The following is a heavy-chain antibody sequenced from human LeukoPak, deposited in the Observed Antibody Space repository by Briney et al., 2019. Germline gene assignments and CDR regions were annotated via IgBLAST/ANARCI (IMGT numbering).Heavy chain of an antibody. D-gene: IGHD3-22*01. Sequence: SETLSLTCTVCGGSISSYYWSWLRQPAGKGLEWIGRIYTSGSTNYNPSLKSRVTMSVDTSKNQFSLKLSSVTAADTAVYYCARARYDSSGHDAFDIWGQGTMVTVSS. CDR2: IYTSGST. CDR3: ARARYDSSGHDAFDI. V-gene: IGHV4-4*07. CDR1: GGSISSYY. J-gene: IGHJ3*02.